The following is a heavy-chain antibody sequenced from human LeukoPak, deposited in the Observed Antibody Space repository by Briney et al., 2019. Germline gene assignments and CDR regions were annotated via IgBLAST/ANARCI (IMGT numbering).Heavy chain of an antibody. CDR1: GFTFSSYA. Sequence: PGGSLRLSCAASGFTFSSYAMHWVRQAPGKGLEWVAVISYDGSNKYYADSVKGRFTISRDNSKNTLYLQMNSLRAEDTAVYYCARESWEQPKGFDYWGQGTLVTVSS. CDR2: ISYDGSNK. D-gene: IGHD1/OR15-1a*01. J-gene: IGHJ4*02. CDR3: ARESWEQPKGFDY. V-gene: IGHV3-30-3*01.